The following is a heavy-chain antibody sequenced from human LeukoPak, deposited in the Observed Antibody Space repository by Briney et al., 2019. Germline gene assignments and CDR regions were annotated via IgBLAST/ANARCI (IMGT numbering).Heavy chain of an antibody. CDR3: AGRRDGFNY. CDR2: IQYDGSNQ. V-gene: IGHV3-30*02. Sequence: PGGSLRLSCAASGFTFNNYGMHWVRQAPGKGLQWVTFIQYDGSNQYYADSVKGRFTISRDISKNTLYLQMNSLRAEDTAVYYCAGRRDGFNYWGQGTLVTVSS. J-gene: IGHJ4*02. D-gene: IGHD5-24*01. CDR1: GFTFNNYG.